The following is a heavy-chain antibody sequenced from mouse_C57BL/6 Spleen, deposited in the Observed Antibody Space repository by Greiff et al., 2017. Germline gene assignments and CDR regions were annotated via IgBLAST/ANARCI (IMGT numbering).Heavy chain of an antibody. CDR2: INPSSGYT. V-gene: IGHV1-4*01. CDR3: ARNYYGSSYEDY. J-gene: IGHJ2*01. Sequence: QVQLKESGAELARPGASVKMSCKASGYTFTSYTMHWVKQRPGQGLEWIGYINPSSGYTKYNQKFKDKATLTADKSSSTAYMQLSSPTSEDSAVYYCARNYYGSSYEDYWGQGTTLTVSS. CDR1: GYTFTSYT. D-gene: IGHD1-1*01.